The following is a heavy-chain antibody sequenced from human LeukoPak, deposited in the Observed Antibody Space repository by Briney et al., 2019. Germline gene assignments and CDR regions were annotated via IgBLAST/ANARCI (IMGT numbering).Heavy chain of an antibody. Sequence: SETLSLTCTVSGGSISSSYWSWIRQPPGKGLEWIGYIYTSGSTNYNPSLKSRVTILVDTSKNQFSLNLSSVTAADTAVYYCARRRSGGRDFDYWGRGTLVNVSS. CDR3: ARRRSGGRDFDY. J-gene: IGHJ4*02. CDR1: GGSISSSY. D-gene: IGHD2-15*01. V-gene: IGHV4-4*09. CDR2: IYTSGST.